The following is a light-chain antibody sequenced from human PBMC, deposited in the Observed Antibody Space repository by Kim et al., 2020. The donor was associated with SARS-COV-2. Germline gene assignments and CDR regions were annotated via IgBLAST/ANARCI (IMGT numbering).Light chain of an antibody. J-gene: IGLJ2*01. V-gene: IGLV4-69*02. CDR2: VNSDGSH. Sequence: QLVLTQSPSASASLGASVKITCTLRTGHSTNAIAWHQHQPKKGPRYLMKVNSDGSHTKGDGIPDRFSGCSSGAERYLTISSLQSDDEAAYYCQAWVTRIVVLGGGTQLTVL. CDR3: QAWVTRIVV. CDR1: TGHSTNA.